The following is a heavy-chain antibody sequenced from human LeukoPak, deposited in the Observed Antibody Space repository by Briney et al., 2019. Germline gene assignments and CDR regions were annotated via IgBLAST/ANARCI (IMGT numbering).Heavy chain of an antibody. V-gene: IGHV1-46*01. CDR2: INPSGGST. D-gene: IGHD2-2*01. Sequence: ASVKVSCKASGYTFTSYYMHWVRQAPGQGLEWMGIINPSGGSTSYAQKFQGRVTMTRDTSTSTVYMELSSLRSEDTAVYYCASPVVPAAVTPYYNYYGMDVWGQGTTVTVSS. J-gene: IGHJ6*02. CDR1: GYTFTSYY. CDR3: ASPVVPAAVTPYYNYYGMDV.